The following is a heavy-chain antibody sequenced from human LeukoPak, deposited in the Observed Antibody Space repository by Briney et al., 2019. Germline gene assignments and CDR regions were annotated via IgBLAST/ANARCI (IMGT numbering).Heavy chain of an antibody. J-gene: IGHJ6*03. CDR3: ATCLWFGEGAYMDV. V-gene: IGHV5-51*01. Sequence: GESLKSSCTVSGYSFITYWIGWVRQMPGKGLEWMGTIYPSDSDTRYSPSFQGQVTISADKSISTAYLQWSNLKASDTAIYYCATCLWFGEGAYMDVWGKGTTVTVSS. D-gene: IGHD3-10*01. CDR1: GYSFITYW. CDR2: IYPSDSDT.